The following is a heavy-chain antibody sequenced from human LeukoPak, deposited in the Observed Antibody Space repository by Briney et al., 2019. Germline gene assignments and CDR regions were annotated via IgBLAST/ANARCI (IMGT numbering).Heavy chain of an antibody. V-gene: IGHV4-34*01. D-gene: IGHD6-13*01. CDR3: ARERQLVRGRGFDY. J-gene: IGHJ4*02. CDR1: GGSFSGYY. CDR2: INHSGST. Sequence: SETLSLTCAVYGGSFSGYYWSWIRQPPGKGLEWIGEINHSGSTNYNPSLKGRVTMSLDTSKSQFSLKLNSVTAADTAVYYCARERQLVRGRGFDYWGQGTLVTVSS.